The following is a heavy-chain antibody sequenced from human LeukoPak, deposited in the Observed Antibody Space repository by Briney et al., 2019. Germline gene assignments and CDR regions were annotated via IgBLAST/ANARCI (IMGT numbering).Heavy chain of an antibody. J-gene: IGHJ6*03. V-gene: IGHV1-8*03. CDR3: ARAFGGSNYFYYYYYYMDV. D-gene: IGHD4-11*01. CDR1: GYTFTSYD. CDR2: MNPNSGST. Sequence: ASGKVSCNAAGYTFTSYDINLVRHAPGPGLEWKGWMNPNSGSTGYAQKFQGRVTITRNTSISTAYMELSSLRSEDTAVHYCARAFGGSNYFYYYYYYMDVWGKGPRSPSP.